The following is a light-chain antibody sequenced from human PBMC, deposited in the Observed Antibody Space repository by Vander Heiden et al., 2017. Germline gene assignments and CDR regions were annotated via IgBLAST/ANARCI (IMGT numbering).Light chain of an antibody. J-gene: IGLJ1*01. CDR2: DDS. Sequence: SYVLTQPPSVSVAPGQTARITCGGYNIGTKSVHRYQQKAGQAPVLVVYDDSDRPSGIPGRFSGANSGNTATLTISRVEAGDEADYYCQVWDSSSDHLFVFGTGTKVAVL. CDR1: NIGTKS. V-gene: IGLV3-21*02. CDR3: QVWDSSSDHLFV.